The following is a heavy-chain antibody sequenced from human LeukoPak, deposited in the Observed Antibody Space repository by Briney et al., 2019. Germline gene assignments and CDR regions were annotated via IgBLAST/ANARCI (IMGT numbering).Heavy chain of an antibody. D-gene: IGHD6-13*01. CDR1: GGSISSGGYY. CDR3: ARDSVGYAGIAAAGEEGSLYYYYYMDV. Sequence: SETLSLTCTVSGGSISSGGYYWSWIRQPPGKGLEWIGYIYHSGSTYYNPSLKSRVTISVDRSKNQFSLKLSSVTAADTAVYYCARDSVGYAGIAAAGEEGSLYYYYYMDVWGKGTTVTVSS. J-gene: IGHJ6*03. V-gene: IGHV4-30-2*01. CDR2: IYHSGST.